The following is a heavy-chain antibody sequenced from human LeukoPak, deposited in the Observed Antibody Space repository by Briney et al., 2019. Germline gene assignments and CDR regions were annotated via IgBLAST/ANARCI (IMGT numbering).Heavy chain of an antibody. CDR3: ARVGYDYVWGSYRQLEDYYYYMDV. D-gene: IGHD3-16*02. CDR1: GGSISSYY. CDR2: IYTSGST. Sequence: PSETLSLTSTVSGGSISSYYWSWIRQPAGKGLEWIGRIYTSGSTNYNPSLKSRVTMSVDTSKNQFSLKLSSVTAADTAVYYCARVGYDYVWGSYRQLEDYYYYMDVWGKGTTVTISS. J-gene: IGHJ6*03. V-gene: IGHV4-4*07.